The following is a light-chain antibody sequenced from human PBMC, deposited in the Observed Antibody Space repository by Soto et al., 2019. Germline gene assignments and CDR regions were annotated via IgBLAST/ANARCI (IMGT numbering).Light chain of an antibody. CDR3: QQYKTYPVT. CDR1: QDISKF. V-gene: IGKV1-16*02. CDR2: AAS. J-gene: IGKJ5*01. Sequence: DIQMTQSPSSLSASVGDRVTITCRASQDISKFLAWFQQIPGKAPKSLISAASSLQSGVPSKFSGGGSGTDFTLTINSLQPEDFATYYCQQYKTYPVTFGQGTRLEI.